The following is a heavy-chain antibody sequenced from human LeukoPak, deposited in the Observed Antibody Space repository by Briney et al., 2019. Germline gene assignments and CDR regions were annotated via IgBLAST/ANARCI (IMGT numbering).Heavy chain of an antibody. Sequence: PLRLSFAASGFTFTSSGMHWVRQAPGKGPGGVGVILDDGSNKYYGNSVKGRFTISRDNYKHTLYLQMNSLRAEDTAVYYCAKDGGGYCSGGSCWFDYWGQGTLVTVSS. D-gene: IGHD2-15*01. CDR3: AKDGGGYCSGGSCWFDY. CDR2: ILDDGSNK. J-gene: IGHJ4*02. V-gene: IGHV3-33*06. CDR1: GFTFTSSG.